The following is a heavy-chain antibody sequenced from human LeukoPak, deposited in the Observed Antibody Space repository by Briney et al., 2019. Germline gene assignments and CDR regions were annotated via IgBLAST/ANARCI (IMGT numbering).Heavy chain of an antibody. J-gene: IGHJ4*02. CDR2: IRSKAYGGTT. D-gene: IGHD6-13*01. CDR1: GFTSGDYA. CDR3: TRAVWGSSWYTADY. Sequence: GGSLRLSCTASGFTSGDYAMSWFRQAPGKGLEWVGFIRSKAYGGTTEYAASVKGRFTISRDDSKSIAYLQMNSLKTEDTAVYYCTRAVWGSSWYTADYWGQGTLVTVSS. V-gene: IGHV3-49*03.